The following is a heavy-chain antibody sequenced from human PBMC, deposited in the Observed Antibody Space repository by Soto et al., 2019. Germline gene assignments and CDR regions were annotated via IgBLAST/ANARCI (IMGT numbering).Heavy chain of an antibody. Sequence: SETLSLTCTVSGGSISSYYWSWIRQPAGKGLEWIGRIYTSGSTNYNPSLKSRVTMSVDTSKNQFSLKLSSVTAADTAVYYCARTVGYCSSTSCYEGACGWFDPWGQGTLVTVSS. CDR2: IYTSGST. D-gene: IGHD2-2*01. V-gene: IGHV4-4*07. CDR1: GGSISSYY. CDR3: ARTVGYCSSTSCYEGACGWFDP. J-gene: IGHJ5*02.